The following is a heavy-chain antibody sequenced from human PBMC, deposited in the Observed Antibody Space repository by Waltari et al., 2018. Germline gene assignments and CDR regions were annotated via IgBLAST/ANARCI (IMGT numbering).Heavy chain of an antibody. CDR3: TRLTAATLVWFDP. V-gene: IGHV1-2*06. CDR1: GYTFSDHY. D-gene: IGHD6-13*01. Sequence: QVQLVQSGVEVKKPGASVKVSCKASGYTFSDHYLHWVRQAPGQGLEWMGRINPDSGDTKYAQKFQGRVTMTRDTSISTAYMELSRLTSDDTAVYYCTRLTAATLVWFDPWGQGTLVTVSS. CDR2: INPDSGDT. J-gene: IGHJ5*02.